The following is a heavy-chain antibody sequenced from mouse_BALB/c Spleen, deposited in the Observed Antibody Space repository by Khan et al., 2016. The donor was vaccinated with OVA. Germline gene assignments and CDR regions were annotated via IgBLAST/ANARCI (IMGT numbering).Heavy chain of an antibody. CDR2: INPSTGYT. Sequence: QMQLEESGAELVKPGASVKMSCKASGYTFTSYWMHWVKQRPGQGLEWIGYINPSTGYTEYNQRFKDKATLTADKSSSTAYMQLSSLTSEESAVYYCANHGSSSAWLTYWGQGTLVTVSA. V-gene: IGHV1-7*01. J-gene: IGHJ3*01. CDR3: ANHGSSSAWLTY. CDR1: GYTFTSYW. D-gene: IGHD1-1*01.